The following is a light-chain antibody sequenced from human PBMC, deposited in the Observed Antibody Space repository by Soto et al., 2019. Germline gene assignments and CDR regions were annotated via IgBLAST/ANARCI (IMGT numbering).Light chain of an antibody. Sequence: QSALTRPASVSGSPGQSISISCTGTSSDVGSFNLVSWYQQHPGKAPKLIIFAVSKRPSGVSNRFSGSKSGNTASLTISGLQAEDEADYYCCSDAGRYTPHYVFGTGTKVTVL. CDR1: SSDVGSFNL. V-gene: IGLV2-23*02. J-gene: IGLJ1*01. CDR2: AVS. CDR3: CSDAGRYTPHYV.